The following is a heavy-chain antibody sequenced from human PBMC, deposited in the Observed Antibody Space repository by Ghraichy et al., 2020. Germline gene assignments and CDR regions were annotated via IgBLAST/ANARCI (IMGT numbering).Heavy chain of an antibody. D-gene: IGHD1-1*01. CDR1: GGSFSGYY. V-gene: IGHV4-34*01. CDR3: ARSARIYTQNVWFDP. Sequence: SQTLSLTCAVYGGSFSGYYWSWIRQPPGKGLEWIGEINHSGSTNYNPSLKSRVTISVDTSKNQFSLKLSSVTAADTAVYYCARSARIYTQNVWFDPWGQGTLVTVSS. J-gene: IGHJ5*02. CDR2: INHSGST.